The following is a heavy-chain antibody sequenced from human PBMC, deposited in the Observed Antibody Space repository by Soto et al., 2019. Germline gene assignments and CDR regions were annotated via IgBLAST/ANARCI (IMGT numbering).Heavy chain of an antibody. CDR1: GFTFSNAW. V-gene: IGHV3-15*01. J-gene: IGHJ3*02. Sequence: GGSLRLSCAASGFTFSNAWMSWVRQAPGKGLEWVGRIKSKTDGGTTDYAAPVKGRFTISRDDSKNTLYLQMNSLKTEDTAVDYCTTDTYYYDSSGYYDAFDIWGQGTMVTVSS. D-gene: IGHD3-22*01. CDR3: TTDTYYYDSSGYYDAFDI. CDR2: IKSKTDGGTT.